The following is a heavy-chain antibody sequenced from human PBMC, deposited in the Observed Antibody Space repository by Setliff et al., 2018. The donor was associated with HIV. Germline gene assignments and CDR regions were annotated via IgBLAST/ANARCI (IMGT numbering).Heavy chain of an antibody. Sequence: PSETLSLTCAVYGGSFSGYYWNWIRQSPGKGLEWIGEMNHSGNTNYNPSLKSRVTISMDMSKNQFSLNLASMTAADTAVYYCARGAGQWLRLVQGDSVAYFDFWGQGMLVTV. J-gene: IGHJ4*02. D-gene: IGHD6-19*01. CDR3: ARGAGQWLRLVQGDSVAYFDF. CDR2: MNHSGNT. V-gene: IGHV4-34*01. CDR1: GGSFSGYY.